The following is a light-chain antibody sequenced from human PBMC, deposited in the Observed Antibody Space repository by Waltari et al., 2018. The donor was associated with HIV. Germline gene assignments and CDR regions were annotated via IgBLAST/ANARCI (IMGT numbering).Light chain of an antibody. CDR1: QSIGNSH. Sequence: EIILTQSPDVLSLSPGDRATLSCRANQSIGNSHLAWYQQRPGQAPRLLIYAASSRAPGIPDRFSGSGSATVFNLIITPLEPEDFAMYFCQQYAVPPLTFGQGAKVELK. CDR2: AAS. J-gene: IGKJ1*01. CDR3: QQYAVPPLT. V-gene: IGKV3-20*01.